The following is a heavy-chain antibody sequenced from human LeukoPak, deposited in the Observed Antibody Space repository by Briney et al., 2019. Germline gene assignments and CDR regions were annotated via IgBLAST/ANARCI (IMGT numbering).Heavy chain of an antibody. CDR1: GFTFSSYA. D-gene: IGHD3-3*01. CDR3: AKDPLGYATYYDFWSGHDAFDI. CDR2: ISGSGGST. V-gene: IGHV3-23*01. J-gene: IGHJ3*02. Sequence: PGGSLRLSCAASGFTFSSYAMSWVRQAPGKGLEWVSAISGSGGSTYYADSVKGRFTISRDNSKNTLYLQMNSLRAEDTAVYYCAKDPLGYATYYDFWSGHDAFDIWGQGTMVTVSS.